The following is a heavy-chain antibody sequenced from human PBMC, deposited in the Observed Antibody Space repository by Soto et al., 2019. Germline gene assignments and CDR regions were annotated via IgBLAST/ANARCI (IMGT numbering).Heavy chain of an antibody. D-gene: IGHD3-22*01. V-gene: IGHV4-39*01. Sequence: PSETLSLTCTVSGGSISSSSYYWGWIRQPPGKGLEWIGSIYYSGSTYYNPSLKSRVTISVDTSKNQFSLKLSSVTAADTAVYYCARAFRYYDSPSPRLLYYYYGMDVWGQGTTVTVSS. J-gene: IGHJ6*02. CDR1: GGSISSSSYY. CDR2: IYYSGST. CDR3: ARAFRYYDSPSPRLLYYYYGMDV.